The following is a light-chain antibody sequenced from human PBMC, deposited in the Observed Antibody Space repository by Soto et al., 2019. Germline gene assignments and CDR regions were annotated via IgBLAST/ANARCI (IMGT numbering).Light chain of an antibody. CDR1: QSIRTF. CDR3: QQYGTSPRT. J-gene: IGKJ1*01. V-gene: IGKV3-20*01. Sequence: EIVLTQSPATLSLSPGERATLSCRASQSIRTFLAWYQHRPGQAPRLLIYETSSRATGIPDRFSGSGSQTDFTLTISRLEPEDFAVYYCQQYGTSPRTFGQGTKVDIK. CDR2: ETS.